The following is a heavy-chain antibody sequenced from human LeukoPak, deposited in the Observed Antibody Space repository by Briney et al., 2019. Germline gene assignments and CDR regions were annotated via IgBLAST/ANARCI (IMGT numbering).Heavy chain of an antibody. CDR2: DYSADST. CDR3: ARVPVRDGYFAFDI. Sequence: GGSLRLSCTVSGFTLSSYEMGWIRQAPGKGLEWVSSVDYSADSTHYADSVKGSFTISRDNSKNTLYLQMNSLRAEDTAVYYCARVPVRDGYFAFDIWGQGTMVTVSS. V-gene: IGHV3-66*01. D-gene: IGHD5-24*01. CDR1: GFTLSSYE. J-gene: IGHJ3*02.